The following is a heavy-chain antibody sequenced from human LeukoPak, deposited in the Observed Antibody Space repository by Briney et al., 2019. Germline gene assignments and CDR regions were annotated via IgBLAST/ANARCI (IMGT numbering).Heavy chain of an antibody. CDR3: ATERQDTILPSGAFDI. D-gene: IGHD2-21*01. CDR1: GFTFSTYF. Sequence: GRSLRLSCAASGFTFSTYFMDSVRQAPGKGLELVADIASDGSHTFYVESVKGSLSISRDNSKNPLYLQMNRQRAEHTAVYFCATERQDTILPSGAFDIWGQGTMVTVSS. V-gene: IGHV3-30-3*01. CDR2: IASDGSHT. J-gene: IGHJ3*02.